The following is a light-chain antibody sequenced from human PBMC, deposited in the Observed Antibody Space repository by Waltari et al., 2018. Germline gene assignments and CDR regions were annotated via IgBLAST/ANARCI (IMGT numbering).Light chain of an antibody. Sequence: EIVLTQSPATLSLSPGERATLSSRASQSVSSYLVWYQQKPGQAPRLLIYDASNRATGIPARFSGSGSGTDFTLTISSLEPEDFAVYYCQQRSNWPITFGQGTRLEI. CDR1: QSVSSY. CDR2: DAS. V-gene: IGKV3-11*01. CDR3: QQRSNWPIT. J-gene: IGKJ5*01.